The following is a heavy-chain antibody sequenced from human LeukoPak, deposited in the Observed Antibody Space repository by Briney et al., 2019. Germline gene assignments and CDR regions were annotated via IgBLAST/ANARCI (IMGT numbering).Heavy chain of an antibody. CDR1: GGSISSYY. D-gene: IGHD6-25*01. J-gene: IGHJ4*02. V-gene: IGHV4-59*01. Sequence: SETLSLTCSVSGGSISSYYWSWIRQPPGKGLEWIGYIYYSGSTNNNPSLKSRVTISVDTSKNQFSLKLTSVTAADAAVYYCARAAALGTCFDYWGQGTLVAVSS. CDR3: ARAAALGTCFDY. CDR2: IYYSGST.